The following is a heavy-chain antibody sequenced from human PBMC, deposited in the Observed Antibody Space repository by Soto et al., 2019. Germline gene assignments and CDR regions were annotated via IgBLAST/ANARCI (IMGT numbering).Heavy chain of an antibody. CDR3: AKAQIRVVVAAGYFDY. D-gene: IGHD2-15*01. J-gene: IGHJ4*02. CDR1: GFTFSSYG. V-gene: IGHV3-30*18. CDR2: ISYDGSNK. Sequence: GGSLRLSCAASGFTFSSYGMHWVRQAPGKGLEWVAVISYDGSNKYYADSVKGRFTISRDNSKNTLYLQMNSLRAEDTAVYYCAKAQIRVVVAAGYFDYWGQGTLVTVSS.